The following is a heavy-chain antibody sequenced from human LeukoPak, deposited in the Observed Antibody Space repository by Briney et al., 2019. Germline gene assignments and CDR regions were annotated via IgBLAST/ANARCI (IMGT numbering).Heavy chain of an antibody. CDR3: AKDRLYYYGSGSYSDY. CDR1: GFTFSSYG. CDR2: IRYDGSNK. V-gene: IGHV3-30*02. D-gene: IGHD3-10*01. J-gene: IGHJ4*02. Sequence: GGSLRLSCAASGFTFSSYGMHWVRQAPGKGLEWVAFIRYDGSNKYYADSVKGRFTISRDNSKNTLYLQMNSLRAEDTAVYYCAKDRLYYYGSGSYSDYWGQGTLVTVSS.